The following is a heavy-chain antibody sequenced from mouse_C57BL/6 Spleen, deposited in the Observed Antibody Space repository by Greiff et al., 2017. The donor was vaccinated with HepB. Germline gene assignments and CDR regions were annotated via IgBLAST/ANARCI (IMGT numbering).Heavy chain of an antibody. J-gene: IGHJ3*01. Sequence: EVKLMESGGDLVKPGGSLKLSCAASGFTFSSYGMSWVRQTPDKRLEWVATISSGGSYTYYPDSVKGRFTISRDNAKNTLYLQMSSLKSEDTAMYYWARQGDRAWFAYWGQGTLVTVSA. CDR3: ARQGDRAWFAY. V-gene: IGHV5-6*01. CDR2: ISSGGSYT. CDR1: GFTFSSYG. D-gene: IGHD3-3*01.